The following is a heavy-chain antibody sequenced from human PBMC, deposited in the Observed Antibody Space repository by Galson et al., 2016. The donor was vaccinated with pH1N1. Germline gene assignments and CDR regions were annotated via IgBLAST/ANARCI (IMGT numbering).Heavy chain of an antibody. D-gene: IGHD6-19*01. CDR2: ISRNSGST. CDR3: AKGLRKAVAASPFDS. CDR1: GFTFDNYA. J-gene: IGHJ4*02. V-gene: IGHV3-9*01. Sequence: SLRLSCAASGFTFDNYAMHWVRHSSGKGLEWVTGISRNSGSTGFADSVKGRFTVSRDNAKNSLYLEMNSLRVDDTALYYCAKGLRKAVAASPFDSWGQGTLVTVSS.